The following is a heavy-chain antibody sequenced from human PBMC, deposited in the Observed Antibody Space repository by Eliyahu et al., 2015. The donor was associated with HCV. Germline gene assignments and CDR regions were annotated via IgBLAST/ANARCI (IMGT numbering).Heavy chain of an antibody. J-gene: IGHJ3*01. V-gene: IGHV1-2*02. Sequence: QVQLVQSGADVKKPGASVXVSCXASGXTFTAYYVXWVRQAPGXGLEWMGWINSNSGDTDSAQKFQGRVTMTRDTSISTVYMELSRLRSDDTAVYYCARVSIIMRGGAFDLWGQGTKVTVSS. D-gene: IGHD1-14*01. CDR2: INSNSGDT. CDR3: ARVSIIMRGGAFDL. CDR1: GXTFTAYY.